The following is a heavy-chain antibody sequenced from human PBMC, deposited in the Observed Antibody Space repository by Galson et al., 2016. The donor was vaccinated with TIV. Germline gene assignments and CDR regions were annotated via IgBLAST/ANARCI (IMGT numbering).Heavy chain of an antibody. CDR2: IKSKTDGGTT. CDR1: GFTFSNAY. D-gene: IGHD6-19*01. J-gene: IGHJ4*02. V-gene: IGHV3-15*01. Sequence: SLRLSCAASGFTFSNAYMTWARQAPGKGLEWVGRIKSKTDGGTTDYAAPVKGRFTISRDDSKTTLYLQMNSLKTEDTAVYYCTTDSNGGITYDYWGQGTLVTVSS. CDR3: TTDSNGGITYDY.